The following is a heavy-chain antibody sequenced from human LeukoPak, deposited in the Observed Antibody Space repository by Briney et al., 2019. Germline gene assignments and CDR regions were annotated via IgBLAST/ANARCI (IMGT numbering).Heavy chain of an antibody. D-gene: IGHD3-3*01. CDR1: GFPFSDFS. V-gene: IGHV3-23*01. CDR2: TNSGGTST. CDR3: AKTRGISISGVVPLCDY. Sequence: GGSLRLSCATSGFPFSDFSMSWVRQAPGKGLEWISTTNSGGTSTYYAESVKGRFTISRDNSKNTLYLQMSSLRVEDTAVYYCAKTRGISISGVVPLCDYWGQGTLVTVSS. J-gene: IGHJ4*02.